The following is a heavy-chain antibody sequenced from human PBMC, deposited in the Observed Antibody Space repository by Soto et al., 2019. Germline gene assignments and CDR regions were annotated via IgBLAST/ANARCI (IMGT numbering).Heavy chain of an antibody. CDR3: AKDLGGSSWFMDY. CDR1: GFTFDDYA. Sequence: EVQLVESGGGLVQPGRSLRLSCAASGFTFDDYAMHWVRQPPGKGLEWVSGISWNSGSMGYVDSVKGRFTISRDNAKNSLYLQMNSLRAEDTTLYYCAKDLGGSSWFMDYWGQGTLVTVSS. V-gene: IGHV3-9*01. CDR2: ISWNSGSM. D-gene: IGHD6-13*01. J-gene: IGHJ4*02.